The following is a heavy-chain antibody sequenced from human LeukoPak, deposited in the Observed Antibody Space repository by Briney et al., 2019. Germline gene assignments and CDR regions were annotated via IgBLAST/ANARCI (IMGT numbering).Heavy chain of an antibody. CDR3: ARVTPVAYALFY. Sequence: PSETLSLTCAVYGGSFSGYYWSWIRQPPGKGLEWIGEINHSGSTNYNPSLKSRVTISVDTSKNQFSLKLSSVTAADTAVYYCARVTPVAYALFYWGQGTLVTVSS. D-gene: IGHD2-8*02. V-gene: IGHV4-34*01. CDR2: INHSGST. CDR1: GGSFSGYY. J-gene: IGHJ4*02.